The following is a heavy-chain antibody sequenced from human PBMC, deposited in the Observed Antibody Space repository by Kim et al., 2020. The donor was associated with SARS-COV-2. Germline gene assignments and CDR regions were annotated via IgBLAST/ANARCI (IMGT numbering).Heavy chain of an antibody. CDR2: MKQDGSEE. Sequence: GGSLRLSCVDSGFTFSSYTMSWVRQAPGKGLEWVANMKQDGSEEYYVDSVKGRFTISRDNARNSLYLQMNSLSAEDTAVYYCARGGLFYFDSWGQGTLVTVSS. CDR1: GFTFSSYT. V-gene: IGHV3-7*01. J-gene: IGHJ4*02. CDR3: ARGGLFYFDS.